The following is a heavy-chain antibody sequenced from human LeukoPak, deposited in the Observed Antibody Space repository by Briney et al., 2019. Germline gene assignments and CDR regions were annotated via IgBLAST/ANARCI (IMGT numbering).Heavy chain of an antibody. J-gene: IGHJ5*02. CDR1: GGSISSGSYY. D-gene: IGHD2-8*01. CDR3: ARIGVVVMVDNWFDP. CDR2: IYASGSA. V-gene: IGHV4-61*02. Sequence: SETLSLTCTVSGGSISSGSYYWSWIRQPAGKGLEWIGRIYASGSANYNPSLKSRVTISVDTSKNQFSLKLSSVTAADTAVYYCARIGVVVMVDNWFDPWDQGTLVTVSS.